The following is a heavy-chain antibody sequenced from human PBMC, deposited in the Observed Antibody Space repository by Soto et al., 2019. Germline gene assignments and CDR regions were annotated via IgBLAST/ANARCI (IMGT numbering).Heavy chain of an antibody. D-gene: IGHD1-1*01. J-gene: IGHJ5*02. CDR3: ARLRTTYSSLDP. CDR1: GGSISSYY. CDR2: IYNSGST. Sequence: SETLSLTCTVSGGSISSYYWSWIRQPPGKGLEWIGYIYNSGSTNYNSSLQSRVTISIDTSKNQFSLKLSSVTAADTAVYYCARLRTTYSSLDPWGQGTLVTVSS. V-gene: IGHV4-59*01.